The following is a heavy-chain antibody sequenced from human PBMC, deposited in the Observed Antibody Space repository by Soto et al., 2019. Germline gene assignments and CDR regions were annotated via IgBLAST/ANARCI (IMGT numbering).Heavy chain of an antibody. CDR1: GGSISSSSYY. D-gene: IGHD6-19*01. J-gene: IGHJ3*02. V-gene: IGHV4-39*07. Sequence: SETLSLTCTVSGGSISSSSYYWGWIRQPPGKGLEWIGSIYYSGSTYYNPSLKSRVTISVDTSKNQFSLKLSSVTAADTAVYYCARDPSSVAGPRAFDIWGQGTMVTVSS. CDR2: IYYSGST. CDR3: ARDPSSVAGPRAFDI.